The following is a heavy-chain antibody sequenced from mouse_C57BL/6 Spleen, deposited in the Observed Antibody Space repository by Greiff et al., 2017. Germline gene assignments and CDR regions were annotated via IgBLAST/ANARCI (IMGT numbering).Heavy chain of an antibody. CDR1: GFTFSDYG. CDR3: ARPYYDGSSSFAY. Sequence: EVQLVESGGGLVKPGGSLKLSCAASGFTFSDYGMHWVRQAPEKGLEWVAYISSGSSTIYYADPVKGRFTISSDNAKNTLFLQMTSLRSEDTAMYYCARPYYDGSSSFAYWGQGTLVTVSA. J-gene: IGHJ3*01. D-gene: IGHD1-1*01. CDR2: ISSGSSTI. V-gene: IGHV5-17*01.